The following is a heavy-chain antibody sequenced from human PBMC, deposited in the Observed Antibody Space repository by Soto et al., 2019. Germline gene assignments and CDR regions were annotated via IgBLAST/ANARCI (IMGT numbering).Heavy chain of an antibody. Sequence: PSETPSLTCSVSGGSISSSSYYWGWIRQPPGKGLEWIGSMYYSGTTYYDPSLKSRVTISVDTSKNQFSLKLNSVTAADTAVYYCARRSSSSWYFNAFDIWVQGPMVT. J-gene: IGHJ3*02. CDR3: ARRSSSSWYFNAFDI. V-gene: IGHV4-39*01. CDR1: GGSISSSSYY. CDR2: MYYSGTT. D-gene: IGHD6-13*01.